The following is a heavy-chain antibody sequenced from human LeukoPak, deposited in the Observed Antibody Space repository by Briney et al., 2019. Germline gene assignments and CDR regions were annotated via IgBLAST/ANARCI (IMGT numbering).Heavy chain of an antibody. V-gene: IGHV1-18*01. D-gene: IGHD2-15*01. CDR2: ISVYNGNT. Sequence: ASVKVSCKASGYTFTSYGISWVRQAPAQGLEWMGWISVYNGNTNYAQKLQGRVTMTTDTSTSTVYMELTSLRSDGTAVYYCARGGSNIVVVVAAIRTFDYWGQGTLVTVSS. CDR3: ARGGSNIVVVVAAIRTFDY. CDR1: GYTFTSYG. J-gene: IGHJ4*02.